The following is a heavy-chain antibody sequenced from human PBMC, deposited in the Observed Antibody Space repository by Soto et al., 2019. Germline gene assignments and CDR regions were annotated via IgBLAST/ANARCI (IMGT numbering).Heavy chain of an antibody. Sequence: GGSLRLSCAASGFTFSSYAMSWVRQAPGKGLEWVSAISGSGGSTYYADPVKGRFTISRDNSKNTLYLQMNSLRAEDTAVYYCAKQTKGVRREGVFGYWGQGTLVTVSS. V-gene: IGHV3-23*01. J-gene: IGHJ4*02. CDR2: ISGSGGST. CDR3: AKQTKGVRREGVFGY. D-gene: IGHD1-26*01. CDR1: GFTFSSYA.